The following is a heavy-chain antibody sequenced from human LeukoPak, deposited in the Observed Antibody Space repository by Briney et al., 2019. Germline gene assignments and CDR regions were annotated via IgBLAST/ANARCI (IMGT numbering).Heavy chain of an antibody. CDR1: GGSFSGYY. CDR2: INHSGST. CDR3: ARAPYGSPSQGGVFDY. Sequence: SETLSLTCAVYGGSFSGYYWSWIRQPPGKGLEWIGEINHSGSTNYNPSLKSRVTISVDTSKNQFSLKLSSVTAADTAVYYCARAPYGSPSQGGVFDYWGQGTLVTVSS. J-gene: IGHJ4*02. D-gene: IGHD6-6*01. V-gene: IGHV4-34*01.